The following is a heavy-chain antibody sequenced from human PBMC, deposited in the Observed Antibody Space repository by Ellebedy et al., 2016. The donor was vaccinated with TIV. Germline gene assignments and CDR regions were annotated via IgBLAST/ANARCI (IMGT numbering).Heavy chain of an antibody. CDR1: GDSVSSSSAV. Sequence: SQTLSLTCXISGDSVSSSSAVWNWIRQSPSRGLEWLGRTYYRSKWYNDYAVSVKSRIHINPDTSKNQFSLQLNSVTPEDTAVYYCVREGLPDYGDYGGDFDYWGQGTLVTVSS. D-gene: IGHD4-17*01. J-gene: IGHJ4*02. CDR2: TYYRSKWYN. CDR3: VREGLPDYGDYGGDFDY. V-gene: IGHV6-1*01.